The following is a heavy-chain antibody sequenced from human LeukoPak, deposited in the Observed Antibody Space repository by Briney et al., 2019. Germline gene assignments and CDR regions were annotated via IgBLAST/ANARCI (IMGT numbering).Heavy chain of an antibody. J-gene: IGHJ6*02. CDR3: ARIGEDGYHSYYYYALDV. CDR1: GFTFGNSW. CDR2: INADGSTA. Sequence: PGGSLRLSCAASGFTFGNSWVHWVRQAPGKGLVWVSLINADGSTATYADSVKGRFTISRDNARNTLSLQMNSLRGEDTAVYFCARIGEDGYHSYYYYALDVWGQGTTVTVSS. V-gene: IGHV3-74*01. D-gene: IGHD5-24*01.